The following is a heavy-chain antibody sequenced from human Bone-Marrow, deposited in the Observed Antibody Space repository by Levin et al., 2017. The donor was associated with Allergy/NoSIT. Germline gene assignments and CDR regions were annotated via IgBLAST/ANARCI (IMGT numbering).Heavy chain of an antibody. CDR1: GFTFSSYI. D-gene: IGHD6-19*01. CDR3: ARVEWGYSSGWYNDLFDS. J-gene: IGHJ4*02. CDR2: VSYDGTNK. Sequence: GGSLRLSCAASGFTFSSYIMHWVRQAPGKGLEWVAVVSYDGTNKYYADSVKGRFSISRDNSRNTVYLQMNSLRAEDTAIYYCARVEWGYSSGWYNDLFDSWGQGTLVTVSS. V-gene: IGHV3-30-3*01.